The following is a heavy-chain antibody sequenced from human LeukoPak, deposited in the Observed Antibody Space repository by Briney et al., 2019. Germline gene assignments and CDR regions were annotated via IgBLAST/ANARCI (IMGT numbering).Heavy chain of an antibody. D-gene: IGHD4-17*01. Sequence: GGSLRLSCAASGFTFSSYAMSCVRQAPGRGGECVSGISGSGVDTYYAYSVRGRVTISRDSSKNTLYLQMTSLRADNTAIYYCATNPGTAVPPYYYYMDVSGNGTTVTVSS. CDR3: ATNPGTAVPPYYYYMDV. V-gene: IGHV3-23*01. CDR2: ISGSGVDT. CDR1: GFTFSSYA. J-gene: IGHJ6*03.